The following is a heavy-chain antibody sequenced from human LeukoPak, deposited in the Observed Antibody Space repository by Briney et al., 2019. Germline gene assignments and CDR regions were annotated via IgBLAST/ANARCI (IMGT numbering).Heavy chain of an antibody. CDR3: ARPVPSRLGWFDP. J-gene: IGHJ5*02. D-gene: IGHD1-1*01. Sequence: PSETLSLTCTVPGGSISSYYWSWIRQPPGKGLEWIGYIYYGGSTSYNPSLKSRVTISVDTSKNQFSLKLTSVTAADTAVYYCARPVPSRLGWFDPWGQGTLVTVSS. CDR2: IYYGGST. V-gene: IGHV4-59*08. CDR1: GGSISSYY.